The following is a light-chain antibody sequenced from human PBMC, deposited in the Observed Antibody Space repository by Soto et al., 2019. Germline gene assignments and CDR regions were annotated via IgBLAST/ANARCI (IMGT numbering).Light chain of an antibody. V-gene: IGKV3-15*01. CDR2: GAS. CDR1: QSVSSN. CDR3: QQYNNWLIT. J-gene: IGKJ5*01. Sequence: EIVMTQSPATLSVSPGERATLSCRASQSVSSNLAWYQQKPGQAPRLLIYGASTRATGIPARFSGSGSGTEFTLTIGSLHAEDFAVYYCQQYNNWLITFGQGRRLEIK.